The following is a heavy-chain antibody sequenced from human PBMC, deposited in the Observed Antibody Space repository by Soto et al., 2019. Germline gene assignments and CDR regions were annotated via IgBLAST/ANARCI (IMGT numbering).Heavy chain of an antibody. D-gene: IGHD3-22*01. CDR2: VYYSGST. J-gene: IGHJ3*02. CDR1: GVSISSSY. CDR3: VRGYYDTSGQSNTFDI. V-gene: IGHV4-59*01. Sequence: PSETLSLTCTVSGVSISSSYWRWIRQSPGKGLEWIGYVYYSGSTNYNPSLKSRVTISVDTSKNQFSLKLSSVTAADTAVYYCVRGYYDTSGQSNTFDIWGQGTMVTVSS.